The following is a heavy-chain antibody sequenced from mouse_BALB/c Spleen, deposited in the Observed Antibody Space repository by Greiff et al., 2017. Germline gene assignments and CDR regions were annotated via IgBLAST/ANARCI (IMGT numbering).Heavy chain of an antibody. CDR1: GFAFSSYD. J-gene: IGHJ1*01. Sequence: EVQVVESGGGLVKPGGSLKLSCAASGFAFSSYDMSWVRQTPEKRLEWVAYISSGGGSTYYPDTVKGRFTISRDNAKNTLYLQMSSLKSEDTAMYYCARHGNRDWYFDVWGAGTTVTVSS. D-gene: IGHD4-1*01. V-gene: IGHV5-12-1*01. CDR2: ISSGGGST. CDR3: ARHGNRDWYFDV.